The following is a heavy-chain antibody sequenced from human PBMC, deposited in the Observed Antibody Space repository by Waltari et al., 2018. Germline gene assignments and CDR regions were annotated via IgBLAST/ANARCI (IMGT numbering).Heavy chain of an antibody. Sequence: QVQLVESGGGVVQPGRSLRLSCAASGFTFSSYGMHWVRQAPGKGLEWVAVIWYDGSNKYYADSVKGRFTISRDNSKNTLYLQMNSLRAEDTAVYYCARDPLTTVTLYYFDYWGQGTLVTVSS. CDR3: ARDPLTTVTLYYFDY. J-gene: IGHJ4*02. CDR1: GFTFSSYG. V-gene: IGHV3-33*01. CDR2: IWYDGSNK. D-gene: IGHD4-17*01.